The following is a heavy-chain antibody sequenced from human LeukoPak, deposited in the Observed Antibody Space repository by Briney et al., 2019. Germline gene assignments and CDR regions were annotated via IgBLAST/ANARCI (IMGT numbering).Heavy chain of an antibody. V-gene: IGHV3-15*01. CDR2: IKDGGGTT. D-gene: IGHD4-17*01. CDR1: GFTFTKAW. Sequence: AGGSLRLSCVASGFTFTKAWMSWVRQAPGKGLEWIARIKDGGGTTDYAAPVKGRFTISRDDSRNTVSLRMNSLNTEDIGVYYCTTDLGAYGDYLRNWGQGSLVTVSS. CDR3: TTDLGAYGDYLRN. J-gene: IGHJ1*01.